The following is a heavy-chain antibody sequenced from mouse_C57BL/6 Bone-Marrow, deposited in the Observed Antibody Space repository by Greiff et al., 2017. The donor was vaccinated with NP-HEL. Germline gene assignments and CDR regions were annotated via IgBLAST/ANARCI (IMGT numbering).Heavy chain of an antibody. CDR3: ARNYGSSYKGY. CDR1: GYTFTSYW. V-gene: IGHV1-55*01. J-gene: IGHJ2*01. D-gene: IGHD1-1*01. Sequence: VKPGASVKMSCKASGYTFTSYWITWVKQRPGQGLEWIGDIYPGSGSTNYNEKFKSKATLTVDTSSSTAYMQLSSLTSEDSAVYYCARNYGSSYKGYWGQGTTLTVSS. CDR2: IYPGSGST.